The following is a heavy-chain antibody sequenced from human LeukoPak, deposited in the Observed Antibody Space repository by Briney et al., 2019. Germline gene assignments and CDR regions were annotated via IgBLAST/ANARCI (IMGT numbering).Heavy chain of an antibody. J-gene: IGHJ4*02. Sequence: GSSVKVSCKASGGTFSSYAISWVRQAPGQGLEWMGGIIPIFGTANYAQKFQGRVTITTDESTSTAYKELSSLRSEDTAVYYCARARYYDILTGYYHFDYWGQGTLVTVSS. CDR2: IIPIFGTA. D-gene: IGHD3-9*01. CDR1: GGTFSSYA. V-gene: IGHV1-69*05. CDR3: ARARYYDILTGYYHFDY.